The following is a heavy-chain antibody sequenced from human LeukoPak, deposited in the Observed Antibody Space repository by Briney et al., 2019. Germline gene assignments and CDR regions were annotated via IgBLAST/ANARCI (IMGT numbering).Heavy chain of an antibody. CDR3: ARGGDYVWGSYRY. CDR1: GGSFSGYY. D-gene: IGHD3-16*02. J-gene: IGHJ4*02. Sequence: SETLSLTCAVYGGSFSGYYWSWIRQPPRKGLEWIGEINHSGSTNYNPSLKSRVTISVDTSKNQFSLKLSSVTAADTAVYYCARGGDYVWGSYRYWGQGTLVTVSS. CDR2: INHSGST. V-gene: IGHV4-34*01.